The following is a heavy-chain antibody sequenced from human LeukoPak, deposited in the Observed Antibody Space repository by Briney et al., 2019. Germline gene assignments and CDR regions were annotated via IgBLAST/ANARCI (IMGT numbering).Heavy chain of an antibody. Sequence: GGSLRLSCAASGFTFSSYSMNWVRQAPGKGLEWVSYISSSSSAIYYADSVKGRFTISRDNAKNSLYLQMNSLRAEDTAVYYCARENSGSLDYWGQGTLVTVSS. CDR1: GFTFSSYS. CDR2: ISSSSSAI. D-gene: IGHD1-26*01. V-gene: IGHV3-48*04. CDR3: ARENSGSLDY. J-gene: IGHJ4*02.